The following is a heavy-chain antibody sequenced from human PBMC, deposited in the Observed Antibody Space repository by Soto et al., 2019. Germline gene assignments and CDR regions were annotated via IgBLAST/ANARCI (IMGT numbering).Heavy chain of an antibody. Sequence: PGGSLRLSCAASGFTFNTYGMTWVRQAPGKGLEWVSTVSGSGGGTYYADSVKGWFTISRVNSKNTMYLQMSNLRAEDTAVYFCARIGPYCGGDCYPDFDFWGLGTPVTVSS. CDR2: VSGSGGGT. D-gene: IGHD2-21*02. J-gene: IGHJ4*02. V-gene: IGHV3-23*01. CDR1: GFTFNTYG. CDR3: ARIGPYCGGDCYPDFDF.